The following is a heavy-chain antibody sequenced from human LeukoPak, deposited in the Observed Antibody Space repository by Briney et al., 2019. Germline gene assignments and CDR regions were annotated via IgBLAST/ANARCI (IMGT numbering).Heavy chain of an antibody. CDR2: INPNSGAT. Sequence: ASVKVSCKASGYTFTGYYMFWVRQAPGQGLEWMGWINPNSGATKYAQKFQGRVTLTRDTSIRTTCMELSSLRSDDTAVYYCARDERYCNGDNHYPDLGYWGQGTLVTVSS. CDR1: GYTFTGYY. CDR3: ARDERYCNGDNHYPDLGY. D-gene: IGHD2-15*01. V-gene: IGHV1-2*02. J-gene: IGHJ4*02.